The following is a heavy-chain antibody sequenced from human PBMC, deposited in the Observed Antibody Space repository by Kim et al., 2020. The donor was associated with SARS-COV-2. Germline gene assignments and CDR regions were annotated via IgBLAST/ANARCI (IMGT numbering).Heavy chain of an antibody. CDR3: ARVATTSAGIAAAVFRRLIAVAAPFDY. D-gene: IGHD6-13*01. V-gene: IGHV4-31*03. CDR2: IYYSGST. CDR1: GGSISSGGYY. Sequence: SETLSLTCTVSGGSISSGGYYWSWIRQHPGKGLEWIGYIYYSGSTYYNPSLKSRVTISVDTSKNQFSLKLSSVTAADTAVYYCARVATTSAGIAAAVFRRLIAVAAPFDYWGQGTLVTVSS. J-gene: IGHJ4*02.